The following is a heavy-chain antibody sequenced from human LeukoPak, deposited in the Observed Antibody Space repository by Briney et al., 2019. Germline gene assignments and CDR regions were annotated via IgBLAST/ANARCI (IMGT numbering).Heavy chain of an antibody. Sequence: SETLSLTYTVSGGSISSYFWSWIRQPPGKGLEWIGYINYSGSSDYNPSLKSRVTFSVDTSKNQFSLRLSSVTAADTAVYYCGRRTYYDTLTGYNYWYFDLWGRGTLVTVSS. D-gene: IGHD3-9*01. CDR3: GRRTYYDTLTGYNYWYFDL. CDR2: INYSGSS. J-gene: IGHJ2*01. V-gene: IGHV4-59*01. CDR1: GGSISSYF.